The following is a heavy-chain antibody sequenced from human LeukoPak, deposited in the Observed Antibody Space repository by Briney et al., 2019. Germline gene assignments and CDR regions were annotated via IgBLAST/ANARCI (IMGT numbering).Heavy chain of an antibody. D-gene: IGHD3-9*01. Sequence: PGGSLRLSCAASGFTFSNAWMSWVRQAPGKGLEWVGRIKSKTDGGTTDYAAPVKGRFTISRDDSKNTLYLQMNSLKTEDTAVYYCTTDSGRGRPLRYFDWLPNYYYYYYMDVWGKGTTVTISS. J-gene: IGHJ6*03. V-gene: IGHV3-15*01. CDR2: IKSKTDGGTT. CDR1: GFTFSNAW. CDR3: TTDSGRGRPLRYFDWLPNYYYYYYMDV.